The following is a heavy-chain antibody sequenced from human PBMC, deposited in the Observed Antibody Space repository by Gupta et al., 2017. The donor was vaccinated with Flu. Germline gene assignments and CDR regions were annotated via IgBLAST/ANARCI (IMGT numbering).Heavy chain of an antibody. D-gene: IGHD2-15*01. J-gene: IGHJ6*02. V-gene: IGHV1-69*01. CDR2: IIPFFGTV. CDR3: ARDLERSGGRCYSCYYYGMDV. CDR1: GGTFSNYP. Sequence: QVQLAQSGAEVKKPGSSVKVSCKSFGGTFSNYPISWVRQASGQGLEWMGGIIPFFGTVNYAQNFQGRVTITADESTSTAYMELSSLRSEDTAVYYCARDLERSGGRCYSCYYYGMDVWGQGTTVTVSS.